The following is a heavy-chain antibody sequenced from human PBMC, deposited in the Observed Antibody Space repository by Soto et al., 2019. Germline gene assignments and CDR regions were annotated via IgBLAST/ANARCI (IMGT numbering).Heavy chain of an antibody. CDR3: ARAPDDYGDYSVYYYYGMDV. CDR1: GFTFSSYG. J-gene: IGHJ6*02. D-gene: IGHD4-17*01. CDR2: IWYDGSNK. V-gene: IGHV3-33*01. Sequence: QVQLVESGGGVVQPGRSLRLSCAASGFTFSSYGMHWVRQAPGKGLEWVAVIWYDGSNKYYADSVKGRFTISRDNSKNTLYLQTNSLRAEDTAVYYCARAPDDYGDYSVYYYYGMDVWGQGTTVTVSS.